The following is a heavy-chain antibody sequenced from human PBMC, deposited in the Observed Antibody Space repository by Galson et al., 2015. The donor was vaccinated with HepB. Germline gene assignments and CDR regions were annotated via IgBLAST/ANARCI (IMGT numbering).Heavy chain of an antibody. CDR3: ARGVRGLTPDY. Sequence: SVKVSCKASGYTFTNYPVNWVRQAPGQGLQWMGWISTDTGTPTYARGFIGHFVFSLDTSVNTAYLQINNLKSEDTAIYYCARGVRGLTPDYWGQGTLVTVSS. CDR1: GYTFTNYP. D-gene: IGHD3-10*01. V-gene: IGHV7-4-1*02. J-gene: IGHJ4*02. CDR2: ISTDTGTP.